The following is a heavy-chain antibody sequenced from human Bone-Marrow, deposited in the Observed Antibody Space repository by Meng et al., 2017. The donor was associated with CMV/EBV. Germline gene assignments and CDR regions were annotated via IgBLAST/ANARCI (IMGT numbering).Heavy chain of an antibody. D-gene: IGHD3-16*01. V-gene: IGHV1-69*05. CDR2: IIPIFGTA. Sequence: KISCVGSGFTFSTYSMNWVRQAPGQGLEWMGRIIPIFGTANYAQKFQGRVTITTDESTSTAYMELSSLRSEDTAVYYCARRGPSDAFDIWGQGTMVTVSS. J-gene: IGHJ3*02. CDR1: GFTFSTYS. CDR3: ARRGPSDAFDI.